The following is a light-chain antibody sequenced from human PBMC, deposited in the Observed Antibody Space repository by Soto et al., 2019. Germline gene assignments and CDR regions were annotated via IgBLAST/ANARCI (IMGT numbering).Light chain of an antibody. Sequence: EIVLTQSPGTLSLSPGERATLSCRASQSVSSSYLAWYQQKPGQAPRLLIYGASSRATGIPDRFSGSGSGTDCTLTISRLEPEDFAVYYCQQYCSSPPWTFGQGTKVEIK. J-gene: IGKJ1*01. V-gene: IGKV3-20*01. CDR2: GAS. CDR1: QSVSSSY. CDR3: QQYCSSPPWT.